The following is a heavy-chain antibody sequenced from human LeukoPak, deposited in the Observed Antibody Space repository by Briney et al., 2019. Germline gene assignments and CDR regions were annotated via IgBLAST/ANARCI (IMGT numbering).Heavy chain of an antibody. CDR1: GFTFSNAW. CDR3: TADPGGMSTSTGIDH. Sequence: PGGPLRLPCAASGFTFSNAWMTWVRQFPGKAREWVGCIKSKTDGGTTDYAAPVKGIFTISRDDSKNMLYLQMNSLKVEDTAVYYCTADPGGMSTSTGIDHWGQGTLVTVSS. V-gene: IGHV3-15*05. D-gene: IGHD2-2*01. CDR2: IKSKTDGGTT. J-gene: IGHJ4*02.